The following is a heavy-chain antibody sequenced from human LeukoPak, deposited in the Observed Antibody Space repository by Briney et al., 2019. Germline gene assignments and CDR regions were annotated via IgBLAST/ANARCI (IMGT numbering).Heavy chain of an antibody. V-gene: IGHV1-69*13. CDR1: GGTFSSYA. CDR3: ARAGELELRDGYFDY. Sequence: GASVEVSCKASGGTFSSYAISWVRQAPGQGLEWMGGIIPIFGTANYVQKFQGRVTITADESTSTAYMELSSLRSEDTAVYYCARAGELELRDGYFDYWGRGTLVTVSS. J-gene: IGHJ4*02. D-gene: IGHD1-7*01. CDR2: IIPIFGTA.